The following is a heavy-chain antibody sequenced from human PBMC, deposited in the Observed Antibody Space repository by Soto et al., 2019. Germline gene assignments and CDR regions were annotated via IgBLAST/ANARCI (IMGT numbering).Heavy chain of an antibody. Sequence: EVQLLESGGGLVQPGGSLRLSCAASGFTFSSYAMSWVRQAPGKGLEWVSAISGSGGSTYYADSVKGRFTISRDNSNNTLYPQMNSQIAENTAVYYCAKEMVGNYVTNFFDYWGQGTLVTVPP. CDR3: AKEMVGNYVTNFFDY. D-gene: IGHD1-7*01. V-gene: IGHV3-23*01. CDR1: GFTFSSYA. J-gene: IGHJ4*02. CDR2: ISGSGGST.